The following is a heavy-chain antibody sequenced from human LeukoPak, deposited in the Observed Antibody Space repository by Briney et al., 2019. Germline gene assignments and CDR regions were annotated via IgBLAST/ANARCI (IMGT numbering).Heavy chain of an antibody. V-gene: IGHV4-59*01. CDR2: IYYTGGT. CDR1: GGSISSYH. D-gene: IGHD2-15*01. CDR3: ARDAAYFQH. J-gene: IGHJ1*01. Sequence: PSETLSLTCTVSGGSISSYHWSWIRQPPWKGLEWIGYIYYTGGTNYNPSLKSRVTISVDTSKNEFSLNLSSVTAADTAVYYCARDAAYFQHWGQGTLVTVSS.